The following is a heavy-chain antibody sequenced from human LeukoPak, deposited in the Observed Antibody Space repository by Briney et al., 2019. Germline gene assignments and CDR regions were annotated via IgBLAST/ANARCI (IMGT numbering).Heavy chain of an antibody. Sequence: SETLSLTCAVSGGSISSSNWWSWVRQPPGKGLEWIGEIYHSGSTNYNPSLKSRVTISVDKSKNQFSLKLSSVTAADTAVYYCARSYSYYYDSSGYSNWFDPWGQGTLVTVSS. V-gene: IGHV4-4*02. CDR1: GGSISSSNW. J-gene: IGHJ5*02. CDR3: ARSYSYYYDSSGYSNWFDP. D-gene: IGHD3-22*01. CDR2: IYHSGST.